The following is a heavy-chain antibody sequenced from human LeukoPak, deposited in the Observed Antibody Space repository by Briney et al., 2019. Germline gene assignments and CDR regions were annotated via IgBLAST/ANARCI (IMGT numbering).Heavy chain of an antibody. J-gene: IGHJ3*02. Sequence: GGSLRLPCAASGFTFSSYSVNWVRQAPGKGLEWVSYISSSSSTIYYADSVKGRFTISRDNAKNPLYLQMNSLRAEDTAVYYCAREYCSGGSCYPGDAFDIWGQGTMVTVSS. D-gene: IGHD2-15*01. CDR3: AREYCSGGSCYPGDAFDI. CDR1: GFTFSSYS. V-gene: IGHV3-48*01. CDR2: ISSSSSTI.